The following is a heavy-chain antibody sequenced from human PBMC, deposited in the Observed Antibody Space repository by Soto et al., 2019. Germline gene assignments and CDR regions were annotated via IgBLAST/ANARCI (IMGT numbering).Heavy chain of an antibody. D-gene: IGHD4-17*01. Sequence: PGGSLILSCAASGFTFIDYYMSWIRQAPGKGLEWVSYISSSGSTIYYADSVKGRFTISRDNAKNSLYLQMNSLRAEDTAVYYCARVPRLYGDYETYFDYWGQGTLVTVSS. CDR3: ARVPRLYGDYETYFDY. V-gene: IGHV3-11*01. CDR1: GFTFIDYY. J-gene: IGHJ4*02. CDR2: ISSSGSTI.